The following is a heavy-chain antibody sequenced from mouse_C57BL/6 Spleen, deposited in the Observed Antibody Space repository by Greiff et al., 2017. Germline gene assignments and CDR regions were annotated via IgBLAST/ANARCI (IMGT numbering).Heavy chain of an antibody. CDR3: ADVYYVLYAMDF. CDR2: IYPGDGGT. J-gene: IGHJ4*01. V-gene: IGHV1-82*01. CDR1: GYAFRSSW. D-gene: IGHD2-3*01. Sequence: QVHVKQSGPELVKPGASVKISCKASGYAFRSSWMNWVKQRPGKGLEWIGRIYPGDGGTNYNGKFKGKATLTADKSSSTAYMQLSSLTSEDSAVXFCADVYYVLYAMDFGGQGTSVTVSS.